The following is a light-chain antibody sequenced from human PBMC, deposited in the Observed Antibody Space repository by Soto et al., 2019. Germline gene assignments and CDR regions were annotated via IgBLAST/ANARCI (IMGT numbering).Light chain of an antibody. CDR3: QQYNDYSWT. CDR1: QSIGIW. V-gene: IGKV1-5*03. CDR2: KAS. Sequence: IQMTQCPSTMSASVGDRVAITCRASQSIGIWLAWYQKKPGKAPRFLIYKASTLQTGVPSRFSGSGSGTEFTLTISSLQPDDFATYYCQQYNDYSWTFGQGTKVEIK. J-gene: IGKJ1*01.